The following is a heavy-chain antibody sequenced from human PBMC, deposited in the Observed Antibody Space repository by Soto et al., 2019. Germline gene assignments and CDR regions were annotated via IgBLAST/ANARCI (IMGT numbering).Heavy chain of an antibody. CDR2: IYHSGST. D-gene: IGHD3-10*01. V-gene: IGHV4-30-4*01. J-gene: IGHJ6*02. Sequence: TLALLCTVSGGSVTSGDYYWSWIRQPPGKGLEWIGYIYHSGSTYHSPSLKSRLTISVDTSKNQFSLKLSSVTAADTAAYYCDRVEGSNYYYYGMEVWGQGTTATVSS. CDR3: DRVEGSNYYYYGMEV. CDR1: GGSVTSGDYY.